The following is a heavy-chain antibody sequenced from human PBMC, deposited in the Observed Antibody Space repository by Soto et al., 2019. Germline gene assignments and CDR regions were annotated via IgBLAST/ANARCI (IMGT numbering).Heavy chain of an antibody. D-gene: IGHD3-10*02. V-gene: IGHV4-30-4*01. CDR2: IYDTWTT. CDR3: ARGIVRGGFDI. J-gene: IGHJ3*02. CDR1: GGSMSENDYY. Sequence: QVQLQEAGPGLVRPSQTLSLTCTVAGGSMSENDYYWSWLRQSPGQGLQWIGYIYDTWTTSYSPSLKCRVTMSADTSRIQFSLRLTSVTAADTALYFCARGIVRGGFDIWGQGTLVTVSS.